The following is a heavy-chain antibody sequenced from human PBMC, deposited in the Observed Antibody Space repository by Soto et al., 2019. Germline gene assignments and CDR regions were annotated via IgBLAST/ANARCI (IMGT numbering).Heavy chain of an antibody. D-gene: IGHD3-3*01. CDR1: GGTISNFA. CDR2: IGPIDGTT. J-gene: IGHJ4*02. V-gene: IGHV1-69*01. Sequence: QVQLVQSGAEVKKPGSSVKVSCTTSGGTISNFAINWVRQAPGQGLEWMGGIGPIDGTTNYAEKFQGRVTITADASRSTAYMDLSSLRSDDTAVYYCARSFTKSRRGGVAFDYWGQGTLLTVSP. CDR3: ARSFTKSRRGGVAFDY.